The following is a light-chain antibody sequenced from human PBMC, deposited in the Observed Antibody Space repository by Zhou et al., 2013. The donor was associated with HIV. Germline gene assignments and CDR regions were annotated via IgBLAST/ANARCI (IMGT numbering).Light chain of an antibody. Sequence: QSVLLQPPSVSGAHGQRVIISCTGDTSNIGIGYDVHWYQQVPGTAPKLIIFGDTNRPSGIPDRFSGSKFESSASLAITGLRAEDEADYYCQSFDNNLNTFVFGTGTKVIVL. CDR2: GDT. CDR1: TSNIGIGYD. V-gene: IGLV1-40*01. CDR3: QSFDNNLNTFV. J-gene: IGLJ1*01.